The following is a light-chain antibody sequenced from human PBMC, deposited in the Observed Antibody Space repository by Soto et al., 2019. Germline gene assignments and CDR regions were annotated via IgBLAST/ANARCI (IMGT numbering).Light chain of an antibody. CDR1: SSDVGGYNY. CDR2: DVS. CDR3: CSYAGSYTLYV. V-gene: IGLV2-11*01. Sequence: QSALTQPRSVSGSPVQSVTISCTGTSSDVGGYNYVSCYQQHPGKAPKLMIYDVSKRPSGVPDRFSGSKSGNTASLTISGLQAEDEADYYCCSYAGSYTLYVFGTGTKVTVL. J-gene: IGLJ1*01.